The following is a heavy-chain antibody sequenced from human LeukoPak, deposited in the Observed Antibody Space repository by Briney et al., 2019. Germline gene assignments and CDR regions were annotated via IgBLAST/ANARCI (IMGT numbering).Heavy chain of an antibody. V-gene: IGHV4-39*01. CDR3: ARTFCDTTSCYRDFQH. CDR1: GGSISSSSYY. Sequence: KPSETLSLTCTVSGGSISSSSYYWGWIRQPPGKGLEWIGSIYYSGSTYYNPSLKSRVTISVDTSTNRFSLRLTSVTAADTAVYFCARTFCDTTSCYRDFQHWGRGTLVTVSS. CDR2: IYYSGST. D-gene: IGHD2-2*02. J-gene: IGHJ1*01.